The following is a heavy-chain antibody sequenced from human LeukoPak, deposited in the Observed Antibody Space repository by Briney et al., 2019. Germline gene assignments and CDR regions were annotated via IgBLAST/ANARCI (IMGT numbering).Heavy chain of an antibody. D-gene: IGHD2-2*01. CDR1: GFTFSSYG. CDR2: ISYDGSNK. V-gene: IGHV3-30*18. CDR3: ANAYHCSSTSCYEGGTSFDY. J-gene: IGHJ4*02. Sequence: PGGPLRLSCAASGFTFSSYGMHWVRQAPGKGLEWVAVISYDGSNKYYADSVKGRFTISRDNSKNTLYLQMNSLRAEDTAVYYCANAYHCSSTSCYEGGTSFDYWGQGTLVTASS.